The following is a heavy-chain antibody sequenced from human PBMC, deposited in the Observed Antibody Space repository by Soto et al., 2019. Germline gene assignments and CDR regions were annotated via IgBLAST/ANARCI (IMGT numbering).Heavy chain of an antibody. D-gene: IGHD6-19*01. V-gene: IGHV4-34*01. CDR1: GGSFSGYY. CDR3: ARVHQPSSSGRGFDY. J-gene: IGHJ4*02. CDR2: INHSGST. Sequence: SETLSLTCAVYGGSFSGYYWSFIRHPPGKGLEWIVEINHSGSTNYNPSLKSRVTISVDTSKNQFSLKLSSVTAADTAVYYCARVHQPSSSGRGFDYWGQGTLVTVSS.